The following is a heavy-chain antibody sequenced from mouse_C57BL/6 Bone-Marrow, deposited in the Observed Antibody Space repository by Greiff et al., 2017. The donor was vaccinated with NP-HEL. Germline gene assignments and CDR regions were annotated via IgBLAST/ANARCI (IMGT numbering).Heavy chain of an antibody. CDR3: ARWGVHWYFDV. CDR1: GYTFTSYW. Sequence: QVQLQQPGAELVRPGSSVKLSCKASGYTFTSYWMHWVKQRPIQGLEWIGNIDPSDSETHYNQKFKDKATLTVDKSSSTAYMQLSSLTSEDSAVYYCARWGVHWYFDVWGTGTTVTVSS. V-gene: IGHV1-52*01. J-gene: IGHJ1*03. CDR2: IDPSDSET.